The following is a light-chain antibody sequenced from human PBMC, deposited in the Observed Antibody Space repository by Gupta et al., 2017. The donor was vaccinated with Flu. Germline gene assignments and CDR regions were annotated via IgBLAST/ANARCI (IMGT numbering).Light chain of an antibody. CDR2: EDN. V-gene: IGLV1-51*02. CDR3: ATWDSSLSLMV. Sequence: TISCSGSSSNIGNYYVSWYQQFSGEAPNVLLYEDNQRPSGIPDRFSGSKSGTSATLVITGLQAGDEADFYCATWDSSLSLMVFGGGTKLPV. CDR1: SSNIGNYY. J-gene: IGLJ3*02.